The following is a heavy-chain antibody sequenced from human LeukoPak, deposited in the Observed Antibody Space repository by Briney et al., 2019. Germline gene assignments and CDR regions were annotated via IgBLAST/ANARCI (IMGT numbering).Heavy chain of an antibody. CDR3: ARELWFGETHAYYYYYYGMDV. J-gene: IGHJ6*02. Sequence: GGSLRLSCAASGFTFSSYWMSWVRQAPGKGLEWVANIKQDGSEEYYVDSVKGRFTISRDNAKNSLYLQMNSLRAEDTAVYYCARELWFGETHAYYYYYYGMDVWGQGTTVTVSS. V-gene: IGHV3-7*01. CDR1: GFTFSSYW. CDR2: IKQDGSEE. D-gene: IGHD3-10*01.